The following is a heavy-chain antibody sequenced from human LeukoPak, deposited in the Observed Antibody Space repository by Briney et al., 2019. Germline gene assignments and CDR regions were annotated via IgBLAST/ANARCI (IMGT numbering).Heavy chain of an antibody. D-gene: IGHD6-19*01. V-gene: IGHV1-2*02. CDR2: INPNSGGT. Sequence: ASVKVSCKASGYTFTGYYMHWVRQAPGQGLEWMGWINPNSGGTNYAQKFQGRVTMTRDTSISTAYMELSRLRSDDTAVYYCASNQRRIAVAGPANAFDIWGQGTMVTVSS. CDR1: GYTFTGYY. CDR3: ASNQRRIAVAGPANAFDI. J-gene: IGHJ3*02.